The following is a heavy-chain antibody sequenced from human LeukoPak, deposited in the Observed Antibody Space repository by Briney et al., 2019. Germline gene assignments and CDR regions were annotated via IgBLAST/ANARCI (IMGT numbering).Heavy chain of an antibody. CDR3: ARYSGYERAFDY. Sequence: ASVKVSCKASGGTFSSYAISWGRQAPGQGLEWMGRIIPILGIANYAQKFQGRVTITADKSTSTAYMELSSLRSEDTAVYYCARYSGYERAFDYWGQGTLVTVSS. J-gene: IGHJ4*02. CDR1: GGTFSSYA. CDR2: IIPILGIA. V-gene: IGHV1-69*04. D-gene: IGHD5-12*01.